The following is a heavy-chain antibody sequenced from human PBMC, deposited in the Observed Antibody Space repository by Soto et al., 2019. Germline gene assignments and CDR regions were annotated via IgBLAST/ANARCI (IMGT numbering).Heavy chain of an antibody. V-gene: IGHV3-23*01. CDR3: AKKFHFGSGSFLYYFDS. Sequence: EVQLLESGGGLVQPGGSLRLSCAASGFSFSNYAMSWVRQAPGKGLEWVSTISGGDGNTYYADSVQGRFTISRDNSKKTLYLQVSSLRAEDTAVCYCAKKFHFGSGSFLYYFDSWGQGTLVTVSS. CDR1: GFSFSNYA. J-gene: IGHJ4*02. CDR2: ISGGDGNT. D-gene: IGHD3-10*01.